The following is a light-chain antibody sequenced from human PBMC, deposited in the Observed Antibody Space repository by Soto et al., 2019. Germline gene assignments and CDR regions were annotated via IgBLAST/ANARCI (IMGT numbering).Light chain of an antibody. Sequence: QTVVTQEPSFSVSPGGTVILTCGLTSGSVSTSYYPSWYQQSPGLAPRTLIYNTTTRSSGVPDRFSGSKSGTSASLAISGLQSEDEADYYCAAWDDSLNGWVFGGGTKLTVL. CDR2: NTT. V-gene: IGLV8-61*01. CDR1: SGSVSTSYY. J-gene: IGLJ3*02. CDR3: AAWDDSLNGWV.